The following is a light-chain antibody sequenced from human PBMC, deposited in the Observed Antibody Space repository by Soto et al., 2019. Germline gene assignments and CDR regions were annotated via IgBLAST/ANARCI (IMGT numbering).Light chain of an antibody. CDR2: GAS. V-gene: IGKV3-15*01. Sequence: EIVMTQSPATLSVSPGERATLSCRASQSVSSNLAWYQQKPGQAPRLLIYGASTRATGIPARFSGSGSGTEFTLTISSLQSADFAVYYCQQYNNWPFTFGLGTKVDIK. CDR1: QSVSSN. J-gene: IGKJ3*01. CDR3: QQYNNWPFT.